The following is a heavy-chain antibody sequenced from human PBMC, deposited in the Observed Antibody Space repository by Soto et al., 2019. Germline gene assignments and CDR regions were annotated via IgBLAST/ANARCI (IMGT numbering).Heavy chain of an antibody. V-gene: IGHV3-23*01. CDR3: AKEGDGGDYYDSSGYYYTSYFDY. CDR2: ISGSGGST. D-gene: IGHD3-22*01. Sequence: VQLLESGGGLVQPGGSLRLSCAASGFTFSSYAMSWVRQAPGKGLEWVSAISGSGGSTYYADSVKGRFTISRDNSKNTLYLQMNSLRAEDTAVYYCAKEGDGGDYYDSSGYYYTSYFDYWGQGTLVTVS. J-gene: IGHJ4*02. CDR1: GFTFSSYA.